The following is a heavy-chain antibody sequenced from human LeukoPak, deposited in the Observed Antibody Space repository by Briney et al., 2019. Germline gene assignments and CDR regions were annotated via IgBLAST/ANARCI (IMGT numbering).Heavy chain of an antibody. V-gene: IGHV4-61*02. J-gene: IGHJ1*01. Sequence: SETLSLTCTVSGGSISSGNYYWSWIRQPAGKGLEWIGRIYTSGSTTYNPSLKSRLTMSVGTSKNQFSLKLSSVAAADTAIYYCASEGRYYDSSGYEYFQHWGQGTLVTVSS. CDR3: ASEGRYYDSSGYEYFQH. CDR1: GGSISSGNYY. CDR2: IYTSGST. D-gene: IGHD3-22*01.